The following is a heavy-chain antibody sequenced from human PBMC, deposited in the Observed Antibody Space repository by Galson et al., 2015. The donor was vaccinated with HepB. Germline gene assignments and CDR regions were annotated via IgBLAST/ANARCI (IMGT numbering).Heavy chain of an antibody. CDR1: GYTFTGYY. D-gene: IGHD3-22*01. CDR3: ARGTGRVVVVIIPDSDY. V-gene: IGHV1-2*02. CDR2: INPNSGGT. J-gene: IGHJ4*02. Sequence: SCKASGYTFTGYYMHWVRQAPGQGLEWMGWINPNSGGTNYAQKFQGRVTMTRDTSISTAYMELSRLRSDDTAVYYCARGTGRVVVVIIPDSDYWGQGTLVTVSS.